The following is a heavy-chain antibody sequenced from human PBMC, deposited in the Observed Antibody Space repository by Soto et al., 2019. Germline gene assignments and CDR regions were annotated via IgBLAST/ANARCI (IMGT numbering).Heavy chain of an antibody. Sequence: QVHLVESGGGVVQPGRSLRLSCAASGFTFSNFALHWVRQAPGKGLEGVTLISHDGSNRKYADSVKGRFTIFRDNSKNTVYVQMDSLRLEDTGVYYCARDGLPDDFRSGGYWFDPWGQGTLVTVSS. V-gene: IGHV3-30-3*01. D-gene: IGHD3-3*01. CDR3: ARDGLPDDFRSGGYWFDP. J-gene: IGHJ5*02. CDR1: GFTFSNFA. CDR2: ISHDGSNR.